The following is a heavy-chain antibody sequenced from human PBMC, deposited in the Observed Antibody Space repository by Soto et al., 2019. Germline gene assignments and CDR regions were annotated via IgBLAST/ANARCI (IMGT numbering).Heavy chain of an antibody. J-gene: IGHJ4*02. CDR2: IYYSGST. CDR1: GGSISSGGYY. CDR3: ARFGPLAARRGFDY. V-gene: IGHV4-31*03. D-gene: IGHD6-6*01. Sequence: SETPSLTCTVSGGSISSGGYYWSWIRHHPGKGLEWIGYIYYSGSTYYNPSLKSRVTISVDTSKNQFSLKLSSVTAADTAVYYCARFGPLAARRGFDYWGQGTLVTVSS.